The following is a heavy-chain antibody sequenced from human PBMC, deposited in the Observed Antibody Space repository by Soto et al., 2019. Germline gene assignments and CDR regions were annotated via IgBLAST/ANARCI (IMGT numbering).Heavy chain of an antibody. CDR2: SYSGGNT. CDR1: GFDVSSNY. J-gene: IGHJ5*02. V-gene: IGHV3-53*01. CDR3: TRGYGAGSYFSDH. Sequence: EVQLLESGGGLIQPGGSLRLSCAASGFDVSSNYMTWVRQAPGKGLEWVSASYSGGNTYYADSVKGRFTSSRDNFQNTVYLQMNSLTAEHTAVYYCTRGYGAGSYFSDHWGQGTLLTVSS. D-gene: IGHD3-10*01.